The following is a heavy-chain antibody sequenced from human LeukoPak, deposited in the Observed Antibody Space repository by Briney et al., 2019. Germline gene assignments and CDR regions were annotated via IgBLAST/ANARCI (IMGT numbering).Heavy chain of an antibody. CDR3: ARDPTYYYGSGIENYYYYYMDV. CDR1: GFTFSSYW. Sequence: GGSLRLSCAASGFTFSSYWMHWVRQAPGKGLEWVSYISSSSSTIYYADSVKGRFTISRDNAKNSLYLQMNSLRAEDTAAYYCARDPTYYYGSGIENYYYYYMDVWGKGTTVTVSS. V-gene: IGHV3-48*01. CDR2: ISSSSSTI. D-gene: IGHD3-10*01. J-gene: IGHJ6*03.